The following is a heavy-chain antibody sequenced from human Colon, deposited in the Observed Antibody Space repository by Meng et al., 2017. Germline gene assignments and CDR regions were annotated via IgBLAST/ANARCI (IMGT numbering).Heavy chain of an antibody. J-gene: IGHJ4*02. CDR2: IHSSAGT. D-gene: IGHD3-3*01. Sequence: EVQLGGSGGGLVRSGGSLRLSCAVSGFSVSSDFMIWVRQAPGKGLEWVSMIHSSAGTFFADSVKGRFTVSTDNSKNTLYLQMNSLRIEDTAVYHCANRFVWGLGTLVTVSS. V-gene: IGHV3-66*02. CDR1: GFSVSSDF. CDR3: ANRFV.